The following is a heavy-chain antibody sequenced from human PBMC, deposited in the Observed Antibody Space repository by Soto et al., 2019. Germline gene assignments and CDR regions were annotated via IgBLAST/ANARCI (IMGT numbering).Heavy chain of an antibody. D-gene: IGHD5-18*01. Sequence: ESGGGLVKPGGSLRLSCAASGFTFSSYSMNWVRQAPGKGLEWVSSISSSSSYIYYADSVKGRFTISRDNVKNSLYLQMNSLRAEDTAVYYCARDQPGYSYGYGVGYWGQGTLVTVSS. CDR3: ARDQPGYSYGYGVGY. CDR1: GFTFSSYS. J-gene: IGHJ4*02. CDR2: ISSSSSYI. V-gene: IGHV3-21*01.